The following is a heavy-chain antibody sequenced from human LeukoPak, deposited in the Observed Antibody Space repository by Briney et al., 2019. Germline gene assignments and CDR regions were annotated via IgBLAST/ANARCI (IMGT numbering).Heavy chain of an antibody. CDR3: AKLTASFDY. Sequence: GGSLRLSCAAYGFTFSSYAMSWVRQAPGKGLEWVSAISGSGGSTYYADSVKGRLTSSRDNSKNTLYLQMNSLRAEDTAVYYCAKLTASFDYWGQGTLVTVSS. D-gene: IGHD2-21*02. J-gene: IGHJ4*02. CDR2: ISGSGGST. CDR1: GFTFSSYA. V-gene: IGHV3-23*01.